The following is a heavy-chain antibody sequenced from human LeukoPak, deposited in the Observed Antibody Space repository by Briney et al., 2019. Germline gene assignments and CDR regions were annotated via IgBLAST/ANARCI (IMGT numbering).Heavy chain of an antibody. V-gene: IGHV3-9*01. CDR2: ISWNSGSI. J-gene: IGHJ5*02. CDR1: GFTFDDYA. Sequence: GRSLRLSCAASGFTFDDYAMHWVRQAPGKGLEWVSGISWNSGSIGYADSVKGRFTISRDNSKNTLYLQMNSLRAEDTAVYYCAKDWVAVAGSTNWFDPWGQGTLVTVSS. D-gene: IGHD6-19*01. CDR3: AKDWVAVAGSTNWFDP.